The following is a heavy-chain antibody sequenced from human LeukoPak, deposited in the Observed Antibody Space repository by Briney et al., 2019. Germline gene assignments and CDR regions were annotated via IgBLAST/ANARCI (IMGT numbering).Heavy chain of an antibody. J-gene: IGHJ3*02. CDR2: INQDGTTK. CDR1: GFGFSSYW. D-gene: IGHD3-10*01. CDR3: AREKGTMIRAMAFEM. Sequence: GGSLRLSCAASGFGFSSYWMSWVRHNPGKGLEWVANINQDGTTKYYRDFAKGRFTISRDNAQNSLYLQINSLRAEDTAVYYCAREKGTMIRAMAFEMWGQGTMVTVSS. V-gene: IGHV3-7*01.